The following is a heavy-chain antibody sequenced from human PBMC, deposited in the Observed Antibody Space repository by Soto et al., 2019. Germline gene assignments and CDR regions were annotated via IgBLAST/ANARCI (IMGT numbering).Heavy chain of an antibody. CDR2: VSGSGDSGTGDRT. Sequence: GGSLRLSCAASGFTFSTYGMSWVRQAPGKGLEWVSGVSGSGDSGTGDRTYYADSVKGRFTISRDNSKNTLYLQMNSLRAEDTAVYYCAKDEKGVIADYFDCWGQGTLVTVS. J-gene: IGHJ4*02. CDR3: AKDEKGVIADYFDC. D-gene: IGHD3-10*01. CDR1: GFTFSTYG. V-gene: IGHV3-23*01.